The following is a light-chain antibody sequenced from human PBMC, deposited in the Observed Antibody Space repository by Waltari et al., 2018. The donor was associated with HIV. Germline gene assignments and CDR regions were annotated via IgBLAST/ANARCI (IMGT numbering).Light chain of an antibody. J-gene: IGLJ2*01. CDR2: DEC. Sequence: QYVLTQPPSVSAAPGETVLISCSGSSSNIGHTSVSWYQQLPGTAPKLVIYDECLRHSGIPDRYPGSRSGTSATRGIAGLQTGDEADYYGGTGDTTLSAVVFGGGTKLTVL. CDR1: SSNIGHTS. V-gene: IGLV1-51*01. CDR3: GTGDTTLSAVV.